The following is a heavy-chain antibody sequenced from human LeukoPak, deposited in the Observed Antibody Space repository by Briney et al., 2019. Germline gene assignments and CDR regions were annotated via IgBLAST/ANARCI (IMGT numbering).Heavy chain of an antibody. Sequence: GGSLRLSCAASGFTFSDYFMNWVRQAPGKGLEYVSSISGSSRHIYYADSVKGRFTISRDNTKSSLYLQMNSLRVEDMAVYYCAKDLYWGFDYWGQGTLVTVSS. CDR2: ISGSSRHI. D-gene: IGHD7-27*01. V-gene: IGHV3-21*01. CDR1: GFTFSDYF. CDR3: AKDLYWGFDY. J-gene: IGHJ4*02.